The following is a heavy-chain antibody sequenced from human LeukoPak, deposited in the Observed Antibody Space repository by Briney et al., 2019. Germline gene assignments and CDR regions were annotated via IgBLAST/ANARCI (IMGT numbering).Heavy chain of an antibody. D-gene: IGHD3-3*01. CDR1: GGSINSYY. CDR2: IYTSAST. CDR3: VRDQGFLAY. V-gene: IGHV4-4*07. J-gene: IGHJ4*02. Sequence: PSETLSLTCTVSGGSINSYYWGWVRQPAGKGLEWISRIYTSASTNYNPSLKSRVTMSVDTSKNQFSLNLTSVPAADSAVYYCVRDQGFLAYWGQGTLVTVSS.